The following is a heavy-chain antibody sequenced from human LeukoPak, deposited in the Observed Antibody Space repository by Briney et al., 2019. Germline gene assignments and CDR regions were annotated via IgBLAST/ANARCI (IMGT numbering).Heavy chain of an antibody. D-gene: IGHD3-9*01. V-gene: IGHV3-30*18. CDR3: AKDLLLRYFDWSFDY. CDR2: ISYDGSNK. CDR1: GFTFSSYE. Sequence: GGSLRLSCAASGFTFSSYEVNWVRQAPGKGLEWVAVISYDGSNKYYADSVKGRLTISRDNSKNTLYLQMNSLRAEDTAVYYCAKDLLLRYFDWSFDYWGQGTLVTVSS. J-gene: IGHJ4*02.